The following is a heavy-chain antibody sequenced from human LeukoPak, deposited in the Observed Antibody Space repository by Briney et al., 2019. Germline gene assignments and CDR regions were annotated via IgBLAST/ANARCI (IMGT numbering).Heavy chain of an antibody. CDR3: ARGLPSYDMGLDY. CDR2: ISSSGTTI. Sequence: GGSLRLSCAASGFTLSDNYMSWIRQAPGKGLEWVSYISSSGTTIYYADSVKGRFTISRDNAKNSLFLQMNSLRAEDTAVYYCARGLPSYDMGLDYWGQGTLVTVSS. CDR1: GFTLSDNY. D-gene: IGHD3-9*01. V-gene: IGHV3-11*04. J-gene: IGHJ4*02.